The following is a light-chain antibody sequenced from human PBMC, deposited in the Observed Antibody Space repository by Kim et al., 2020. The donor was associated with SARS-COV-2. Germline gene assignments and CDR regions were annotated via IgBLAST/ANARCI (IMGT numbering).Light chain of an antibody. J-gene: IGKJ4*01. V-gene: IGKV3-11*01. CDR3: QQRTSWPTVT. CDR1: QGISSY. Sequence: EIVLTQSPATLSLSPGERATPSCRASQGISSYLAWYQQKPGQAPRLLIYDASNRATGIPARFSGSGSGTDFTLTISSLEPEDFAVYYCQQRTSWPTVTFGGGTKLEI. CDR2: DAS.